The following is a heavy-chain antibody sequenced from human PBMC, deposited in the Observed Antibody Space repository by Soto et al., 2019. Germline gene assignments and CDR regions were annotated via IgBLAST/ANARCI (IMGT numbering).Heavy chain of an antibody. CDR2: IGPESGAT. Sequence: GASVKVSCKASGYTFTGHYIHLLLQAPEQGPEWMGEIGPESGATRYAQKFQGRVTMTMDTSITTVYMELNNLRPDDTAVYYCGRGRSGQIVVFYWGQGTPVTVSS. D-gene: IGHD1-26*01. CDR3: GRGRSGQIVVFY. J-gene: IGHJ4*02. CDR1: GYTFTGHY. V-gene: IGHV1-2*02.